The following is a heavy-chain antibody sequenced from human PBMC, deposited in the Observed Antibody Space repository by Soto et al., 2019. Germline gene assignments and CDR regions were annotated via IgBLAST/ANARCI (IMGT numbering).Heavy chain of an antibody. V-gene: IGHV4-28*01. CDR3: ARSDGRY. Sequence: SETLSLTCAVSGYSISSSNWWGWIRQPPGKGLEWIGYIYYSGSTYYNPSLKSRVTISVDRSKNQFSLKLSSVTAADTAVYSCARSDGRYWGQGTLVTVSS. CDR1: GYSISSSNW. CDR2: IYYSGST. J-gene: IGHJ4*02.